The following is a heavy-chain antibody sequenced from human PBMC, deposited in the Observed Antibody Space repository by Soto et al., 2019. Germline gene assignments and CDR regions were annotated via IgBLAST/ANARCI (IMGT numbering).Heavy chain of an antibody. CDR2: IYYSGST. J-gene: IGHJ6*02. D-gene: IGHD2-2*01. V-gene: IGHV4-31*03. Sequence: SETLSLTCTVSGGSISSGGYYWSWIRQHPGKGLEWIGYIYYSGSTYYNPSLKSRVTISVDTSKNQFSLKLSSVTAADTAVYYCARKVVVVVPAQGTRYYYGMDVWGQGTTVTVSS. CDR1: GGSISSGGYY. CDR3: ARKVVVVVPAQGTRYYYGMDV.